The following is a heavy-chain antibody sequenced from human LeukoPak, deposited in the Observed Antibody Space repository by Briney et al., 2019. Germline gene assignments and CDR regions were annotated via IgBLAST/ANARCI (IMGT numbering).Heavy chain of an antibody. D-gene: IGHD3-9*01. Sequence: GASVKVSCKASGYPFTSYGISWVRQAPGQGLEWMGWISAYNGNTNYAQKLQGRVTMTTDTSTSTAYMELRSLRSDDTAVYYCARVRNQFLTGYSPQLFDYWGQGTLVTVSS. CDR1: GYPFTSYG. J-gene: IGHJ4*02. CDR2: ISAYNGNT. CDR3: ARVRNQFLTGYSPQLFDY. V-gene: IGHV1-18*01.